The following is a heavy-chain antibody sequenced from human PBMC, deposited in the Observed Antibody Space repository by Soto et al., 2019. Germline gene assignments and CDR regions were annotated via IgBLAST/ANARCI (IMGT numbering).Heavy chain of an antibody. Sequence: GGSLRLSCAASGFTFSSYWMHWVRQAPGKGLVWVSRINSDGSSTSYADSVKGRFIISRDNAKNTLYLQMNSLRAEDTAVYDCASHLQGYYYYMDVWGKGTTVTVSS. CDR3: ASHLQGYYYYMDV. CDR2: INSDGSST. CDR1: GFTFSSYW. V-gene: IGHV3-74*01. J-gene: IGHJ6*03.